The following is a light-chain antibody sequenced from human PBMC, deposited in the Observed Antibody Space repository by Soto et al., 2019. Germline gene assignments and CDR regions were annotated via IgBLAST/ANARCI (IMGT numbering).Light chain of an antibody. CDR3: AAWDDSLNGLWV. Sequence: QSVLSQPPSTSGTPGQRVTISCSGASSNIGYNTVSWYQQFPGTAPKLIMYSNNQRPSGVPDRFSGSESGTSASLAISGLQSEDEADYYCAAWDDSLNGLWVFGGGTKLTVL. CDR2: SNN. V-gene: IGLV1-44*01. J-gene: IGLJ3*02. CDR1: SSNIGYNT.